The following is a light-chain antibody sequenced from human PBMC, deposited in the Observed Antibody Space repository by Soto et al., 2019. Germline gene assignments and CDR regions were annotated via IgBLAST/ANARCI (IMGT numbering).Light chain of an antibody. V-gene: IGLV2-14*01. Sequence: QSALAPPASVPGSPGQSITISCTGSSSDIAAFNYVSWYQEHPGKAPKLMIYDVSNRPSGISNRFSGSKSGNTASLTISGLQAEDEADYYCGSYTTSSNYVFGTGTKVTVL. J-gene: IGLJ1*01. CDR3: GSYTTSSNYV. CDR2: DVS. CDR1: SSDIAAFNY.